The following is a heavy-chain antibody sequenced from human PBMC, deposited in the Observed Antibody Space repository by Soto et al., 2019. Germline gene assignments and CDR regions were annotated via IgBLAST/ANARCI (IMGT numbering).Heavy chain of an antibody. Sequence: SVKVSCKASGGTFSSYAISWVRQAPGQGLEWMGGIIPIFGTANYEQKFQGRVTITADESTSTAYMELRSLRSEDTAGYYCARDPDRYSGSDYGKNDAFEIWG. J-gene: IGHJ3*02. V-gene: IGHV1-69*13. D-gene: IGHD1-26*01. CDR1: GGTFSSYA. CDR3: ARDPDRYSGSDYGKNDAFEI. CDR2: IIPIFGTA.